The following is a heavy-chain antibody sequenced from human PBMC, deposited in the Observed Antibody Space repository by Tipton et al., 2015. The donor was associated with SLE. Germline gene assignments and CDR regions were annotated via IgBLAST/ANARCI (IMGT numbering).Heavy chain of an antibody. CDR2: IYTSGST. CDR1: GGSISNYY. J-gene: IGHJ3*02. CDR3: ARGSPDAFDI. V-gene: IGHV4-4*07. Sequence: TLSLTCTFPGGSISNYYWSWIRQPAGKGLEWIGRIYTSGSTNYNPSLKSRVTISVDTSKNQFSLKLSSVTAADTAVYYCARGSPDAFDIWGQGTMVTVSS.